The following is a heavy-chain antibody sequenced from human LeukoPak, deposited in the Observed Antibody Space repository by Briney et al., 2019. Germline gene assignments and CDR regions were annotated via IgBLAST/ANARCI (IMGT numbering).Heavy chain of an antibody. Sequence: ASLKVSCKASGYTFTSYGISWVRQAPGQGLEWMGWISAYNGNTNYAQKLQGRVTMTTDTSTSTAYMELRSLRSDDTAVYYCARKQYYDILTGYYRDWGQGTLVTVSS. J-gene: IGHJ4*02. V-gene: IGHV1-18*01. CDR3: ARKQYYDILTGYYRD. CDR2: ISAYNGNT. CDR1: GYTFTSYG. D-gene: IGHD3-9*01.